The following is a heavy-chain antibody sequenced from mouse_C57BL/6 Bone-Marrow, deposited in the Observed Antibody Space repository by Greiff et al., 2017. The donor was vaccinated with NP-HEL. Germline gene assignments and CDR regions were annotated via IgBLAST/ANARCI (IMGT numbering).Heavy chain of an antibody. V-gene: IGHV1-5*01. Sequence: VQLQQSGPVLARPGASVQMSCKTSGYTFTSYWMHWVKQRPGQGLEWIGAIYPGNSDTSYNQQFKGKAKLTAVTSASTAYMDLSSLTNEASAVYSCFFDCNLGYWGQGTTLTVSS. J-gene: IGHJ2*01. CDR2: IYPGNSDT. CDR3: FFDCNLGY. CDR1: GYTFTSYW.